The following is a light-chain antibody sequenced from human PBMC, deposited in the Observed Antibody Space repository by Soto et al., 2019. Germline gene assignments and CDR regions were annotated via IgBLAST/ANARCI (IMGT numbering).Light chain of an antibody. Sequence: DIVMTQSPLSLTVTPGEPASISCRPSQSLLHSNGYNYLDWYMQKPGQSPQLLIYLGSYRATGVPDRFSGSGSGTDFTLKIRRVEAEDVGVYYCMQALQTRTFGQGTKVDIK. V-gene: IGKV2-28*01. J-gene: IGKJ1*01. CDR1: QSLLHSNGYNY. CDR3: MQALQTRT. CDR2: LGS.